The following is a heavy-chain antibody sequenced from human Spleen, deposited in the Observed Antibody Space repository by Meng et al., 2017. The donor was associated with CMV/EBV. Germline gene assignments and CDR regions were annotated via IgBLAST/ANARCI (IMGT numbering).Heavy chain of an antibody. V-gene: IGHV4-39*01. D-gene: IGHD1-1*01. CDR2: IYYSGIT. CDR3: ARHKIGKGSDY. Sequence: CTVSGGSISSSSDYWGWIRQPPGKGLEWIGSIYYSGITYYNPSLKSRVTISVDTSKSQFSLKLSSVTAADTAVYYCARHKIGKGSDYGGQGTPVTVSS. J-gene: IGHJ4*02. CDR1: GGSISSSSDY.